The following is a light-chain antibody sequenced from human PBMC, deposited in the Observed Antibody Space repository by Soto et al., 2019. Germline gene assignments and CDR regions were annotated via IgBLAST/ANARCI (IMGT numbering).Light chain of an antibody. J-gene: IGKJ5*01. V-gene: IGKV1-5*01. CDR2: DAS. CDR3: HSRA. Sequence: IQMTQSPSSLSAFVGDRVTITCRASQTISRWLAWYQQKPGRAPKLLIYDASTLESGVPSRFSGSGSETEFTLTISRLQPDDFATYFCHSRAFGQGTRLDIK. CDR1: QTISRW.